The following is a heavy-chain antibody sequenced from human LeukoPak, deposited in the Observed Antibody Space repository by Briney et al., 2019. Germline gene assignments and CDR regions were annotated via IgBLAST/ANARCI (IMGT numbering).Heavy chain of an antibody. CDR1: GFTFSSYA. J-gene: IGHJ4*02. Sequence: HPGGSLRLSCAASGFTFSSYAMSWVRQAPGKGLEWVSAISGSGGSTYYADSVKGRFTISRDNSKNTLYLQMNSLRAEDTAVYYCAKGMSMAIALGSQWGQGTLVTVSS. CDR2: ISGSGGST. D-gene: IGHD5-24*01. V-gene: IGHV3-23*01. CDR3: AKGMSMAIALGSQ.